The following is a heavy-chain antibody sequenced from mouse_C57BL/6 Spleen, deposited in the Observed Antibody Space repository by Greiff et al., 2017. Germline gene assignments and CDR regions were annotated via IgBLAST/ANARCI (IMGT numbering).Heavy chain of an antibody. CDR3: ASYSNYFMDY. CDR2: INPGSGGT. D-gene: IGHD2-5*01. V-gene: IGHV1-54*01. Sequence: QVQLQQSGAELVRPGTSVKVSCKASGYAFTNYLIEWVKQRPGQGLEWIGVINPGSGGTNYNEKFKGKATLTADKSSSTAYMQLISLTSEDSAVYFCASYSNYFMDYWGQGTSVTVSS. J-gene: IGHJ4*01. CDR1: GYAFTNYL.